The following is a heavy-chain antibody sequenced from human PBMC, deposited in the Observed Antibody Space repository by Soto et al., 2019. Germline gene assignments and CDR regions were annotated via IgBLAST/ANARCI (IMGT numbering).Heavy chain of an antibody. CDR3: ARGRYYYGSTGKFDP. Sequence: SETLSLTCAVYGGSFSGYYWSWIRQPPGKGLEWIGEINHSGSTNYNPSLKSRVTISVDTSKNQFSLKLSSVTAADTAVYYCARGRYYYGSTGKFDPWGQGTLVTVSS. V-gene: IGHV4-34*01. D-gene: IGHD3-10*01. J-gene: IGHJ5*02. CDR1: GGSFSGYY. CDR2: INHSGST.